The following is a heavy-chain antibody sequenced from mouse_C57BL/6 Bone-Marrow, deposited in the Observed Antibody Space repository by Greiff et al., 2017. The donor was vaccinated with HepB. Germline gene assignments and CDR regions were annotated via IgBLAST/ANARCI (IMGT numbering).Heavy chain of an antibody. D-gene: IGHD1-1*01. CDR1: GYTFTSYW. J-gene: IGHJ4*01. CDR3: ARDYYGSSPYYAMDY. CDR2: INPSIGGT. Sequence: QVQLQQPGTELVKPGASVKLSCKASGYTFTSYWMHWVKQRPGQGLEWIGNINPSIGGTNYNEKFKSKATLTVDKSSSTAYMQLSSLTSEDSAVYYCARDYYGSSPYYAMDYWGQGTSVTVSS. V-gene: IGHV1-53*01.